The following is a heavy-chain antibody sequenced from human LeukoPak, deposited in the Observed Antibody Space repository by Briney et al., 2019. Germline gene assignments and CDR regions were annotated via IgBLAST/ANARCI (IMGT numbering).Heavy chain of an antibody. CDR1: GFTFCSYS. V-gene: IGHV3-21*01. Sequence: GGSLRLSCAASGFTFCSYSMNWVRQAPGKGLEWVSSISSSSSYIYYADSVKGRFTISRDNAKNSLYLQMNSLRAEDTAVYYCARGLKMVRGVDYWGQGTLVTVSS. CDR2: ISSSSSYI. CDR3: ARGLKMVRGVDY. J-gene: IGHJ4*02. D-gene: IGHD3-10*01.